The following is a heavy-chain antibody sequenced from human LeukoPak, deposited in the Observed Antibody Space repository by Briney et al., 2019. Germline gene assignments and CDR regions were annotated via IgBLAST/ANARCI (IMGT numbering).Heavy chain of an antibody. CDR2: IRYDGSNK. CDR1: GFTFSSYG. Sequence: GGSLRLSCAAPGFTFSSYGMHWVRQAPGKGLEWVAFIRYDGSNKYYVESVKGRFSISRDNSKNTLYLEMNSLRAEDTAMYYCAKGKGKLGAFQSDFDYWGQGTLVTVSS. J-gene: IGHJ4*02. D-gene: IGHD1-26*01. V-gene: IGHV3-30*02. CDR3: AKGKGKLGAFQSDFDY.